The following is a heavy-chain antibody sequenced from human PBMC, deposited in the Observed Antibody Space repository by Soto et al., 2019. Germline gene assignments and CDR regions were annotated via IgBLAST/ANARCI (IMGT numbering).Heavy chain of an antibody. J-gene: IGHJ1*01. D-gene: IGHD3-3*02. V-gene: IGHV4-59*08. CDR3: ASVGSFSEAEYFQH. Sequence: SETLSLTCTVSGGSISSYYWSWIRQPPGKGLEWIGYIYYSGSTNYNPSLKSRVTISVDTSKNQFSLKLSSVTAADTAVYYCASVGSFSEAEYFQHWGQGTLVTVSS. CDR2: IYYSGST. CDR1: GGSISSYY.